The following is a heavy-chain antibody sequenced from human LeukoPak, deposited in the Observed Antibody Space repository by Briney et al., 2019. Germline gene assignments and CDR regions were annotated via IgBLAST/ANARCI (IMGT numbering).Heavy chain of an antibody. CDR3: ARAHFEYSSSVGDYGMDV. D-gene: IGHD6-6*01. CDR1: GFTFSSYG. CDR2: ISYDGSNK. J-gene: IGHJ6*02. V-gene: IGHV3-30*03. Sequence: PGRSLRLSCAASGFTFSSYGMHWVRQAPGKGLEWVAVISYDGSNKYYADSVKGRFTISRDNSKNTLYLQMNSLRAGDTAVYYCARAHFEYSSSVGDYGMDVWGQGTTVTVSS.